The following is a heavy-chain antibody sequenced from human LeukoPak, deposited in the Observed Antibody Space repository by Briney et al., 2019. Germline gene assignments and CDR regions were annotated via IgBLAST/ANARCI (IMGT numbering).Heavy chain of an antibody. CDR2: IIPIFGTA. CDR1: GGTFSSYA. J-gene: IGHJ2*01. CDR3: ARRGYQLPKREPRFDL. Sequence: SVKVSCKASGGTFSSYAISWVRQAPGQGLEWMGGIIPIFGTANNAQRFQGRVTITADESTSTAYMELSSLRSEDTAVYYCARRGYQLPKREPRFDLWGRGTLVTVSS. V-gene: IGHV1-69*13. D-gene: IGHD2-2*01.